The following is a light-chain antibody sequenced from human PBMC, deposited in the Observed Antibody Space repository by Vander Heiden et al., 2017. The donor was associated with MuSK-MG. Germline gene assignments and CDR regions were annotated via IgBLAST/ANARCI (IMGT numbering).Light chain of an antibody. CDR3: QQRSNWPGT. CDR1: QSVSSY. V-gene: IGKV3-11*01. Sequence: DMVLTQSPATLSLSPGERATLSCRASQSVSSYLAWYQQKPGQAPRLLIYDASNRATGIPARFSGSGSGTDFTLTISSLEPEDFAVYYCQQRSNWPGTFGQGTKLEIK. J-gene: IGKJ2*02. CDR2: DAS.